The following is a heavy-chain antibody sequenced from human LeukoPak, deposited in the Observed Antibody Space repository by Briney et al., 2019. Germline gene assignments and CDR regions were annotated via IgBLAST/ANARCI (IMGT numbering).Heavy chain of an antibody. V-gene: IGHV4-59*01. J-gene: IGHJ6*02. CDR3: ARDTMDPHYYYGMDV. CDR1: GGSISSYY. CDR2: IYYSGST. Sequence: SETLSLTCTVSGGSISSYYWSWIRQPPGKGLEWIGYIYYSGSTNYNPSLKSRVTISVDTSKNQFSLKLSSVTAADTAVYYCARDTMDPHYYYGMDVWGQGTTVTVSS. D-gene: IGHD3-10*01.